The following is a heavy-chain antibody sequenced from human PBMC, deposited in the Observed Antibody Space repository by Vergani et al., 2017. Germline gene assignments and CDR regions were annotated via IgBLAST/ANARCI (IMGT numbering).Heavy chain of an antibody. CDR2: IFTGGTT. CDR3: AKMCNWDDSDFYCMDV. V-gene: IGHV3-53*02. Sequence: EVQLVETGGGLIQPGGSLRLSCVVSGFSVSNNYMSWVRHRPGKGLEWVSFIFTGGTTYYEDSVKGRFTISRDNSKNTVHLQMNSLTAEDTAVYYCAKMCNWDDSDFYCMDVWGKGTTVTVSS. CDR1: GFSVSNNY. J-gene: IGHJ6*03. D-gene: IGHD1-1*01.